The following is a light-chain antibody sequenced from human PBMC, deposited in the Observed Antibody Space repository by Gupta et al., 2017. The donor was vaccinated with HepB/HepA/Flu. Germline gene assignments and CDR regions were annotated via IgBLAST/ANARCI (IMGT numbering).Light chain of an antibody. V-gene: IGKV2-28*01. CDR3: NQYLLHTT. Sequence: EIVMTQSPLSLPVIPGEPASISCRSSRSLLDSNGYNYLDWYLQKPGQSPQPLIYWGSNRAYGVPDRFSGSGSGTDFTLRSRRGEAEDVGVYYGNQYLLHTTFAQGTKVEVK. CDR2: WGS. CDR1: RSLLDSNGYNY. J-gene: IGKJ1*01.